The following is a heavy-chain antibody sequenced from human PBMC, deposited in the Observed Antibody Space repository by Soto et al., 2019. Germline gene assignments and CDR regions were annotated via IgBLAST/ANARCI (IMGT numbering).Heavy chain of an antibody. V-gene: IGHV1-3*01. D-gene: IGHD2-2*01. CDR2: INAGNGNT. CDR1: GYTFTSYA. CDR3: ARLAPFGSSTSDPYYFDY. Sequence: QVQLVQSGAEVKKPGASVKVSCKASGYTFTSYAMRWVRQAPGQRLEWMGWINAGNGNTKYSQKFQGRVTITRDTSASTAYMELSSLRYEDTAVYYCARLAPFGSSTSDPYYFDYWGQGTLVTVSS. J-gene: IGHJ4*02.